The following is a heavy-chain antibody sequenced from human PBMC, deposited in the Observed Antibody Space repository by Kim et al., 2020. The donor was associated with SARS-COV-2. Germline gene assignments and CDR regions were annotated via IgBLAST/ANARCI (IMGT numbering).Heavy chain of an antibody. Sequence: SETLSLTCTVSGGSISSSSYYWGWIRQPPGKGLEWIGSIYYSGSTYYNPSLKSRVTISVDTSKNQFSLKLSSVTAADTAVYYCARHPLTTVTPSGFDYWGQGTLVTVSS. CDR3: ARHPLTTVTPSGFDY. CDR2: IYYSGST. D-gene: IGHD4-17*01. V-gene: IGHV4-39*01. J-gene: IGHJ4*02. CDR1: GGSISSSSYY.